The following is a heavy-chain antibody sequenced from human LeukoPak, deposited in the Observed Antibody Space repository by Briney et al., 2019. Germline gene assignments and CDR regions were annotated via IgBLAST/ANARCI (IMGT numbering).Heavy chain of an antibody. V-gene: IGHV3-48*03. D-gene: IGHD3-22*01. J-gene: IGHJ4*02. CDR2: ISSSGSTI. Sequence: PGGSLRLSCAASGFTLCSYEMNCVRQAPGKGLEWVSYISSSGSTIYYADSVKGRFTISRDNAKNSLYLQMNSLRAEDTAVYYCARPYYDRSGYYYGYFDYWGQGTLVTVSS. CDR3: ARPYYDRSGYYYGYFDY. CDR1: GFTLCSYE.